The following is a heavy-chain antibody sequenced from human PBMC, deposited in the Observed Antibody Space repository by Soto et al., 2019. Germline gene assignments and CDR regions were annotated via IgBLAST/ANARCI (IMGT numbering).Heavy chain of an antibody. CDR1: GFTFSSYS. CDR2: ISSSSSTI. J-gene: IGHJ4*02. V-gene: IGHV3-48*02. Sequence: GSLRLSCAASGFTFSSYSMNWVRQAPGKGLEWVSYISSSSSTIYYADSVKGRFTISRDNAKNSLYLQMYSLRDEDTAVYYCARDRYGDYQKDYWGQGTLVTVSS. CDR3: ARDRYGDYQKDY. D-gene: IGHD4-17*01.